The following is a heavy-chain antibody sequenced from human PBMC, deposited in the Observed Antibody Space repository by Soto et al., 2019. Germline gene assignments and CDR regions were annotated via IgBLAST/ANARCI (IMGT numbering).Heavy chain of an antibody. D-gene: IGHD3-3*01. Sequence: VGSLRLSCAASGFTFSSYAMSWVRQAPGKGLEWVSAISGSGGSTYYADSVKGRFTISRDNSKNTLYLQMNSLRAEDTAVYYCAKDPDVLRFLEWRPYDAFDIWGQGTMVTVSS. V-gene: IGHV3-23*01. CDR1: GFTFSSYA. J-gene: IGHJ3*02. CDR3: AKDPDVLRFLEWRPYDAFDI. CDR2: ISGSGGST.